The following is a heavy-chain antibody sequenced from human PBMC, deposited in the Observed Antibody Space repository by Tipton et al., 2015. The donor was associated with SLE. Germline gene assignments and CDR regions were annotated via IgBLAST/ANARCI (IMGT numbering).Heavy chain of an antibody. CDR3: TRAAAGAGAAFDI. V-gene: IGHV3-49*03. J-gene: IGHJ3*02. Sequence: QLVQSGGGLVQPGRSLRLSCTASGFTFGDYAMSWFRQAPGKGLECVGFIRSKAYGGTTEYAASVKGRFTISRDDSKSIAYLQMSSLKTEDTAVYYCTRAAAGAGAAFDIWGKGTMVTVSS. CDR2: IRSKAYGGTT. CDR1: GFTFGDYA. D-gene: IGHD6-13*01.